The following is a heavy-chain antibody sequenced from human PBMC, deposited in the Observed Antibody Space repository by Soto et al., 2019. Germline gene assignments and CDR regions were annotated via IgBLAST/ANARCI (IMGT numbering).Heavy chain of an antibody. CDR2: IYYSGST. J-gene: IGHJ5*02. Sequence: SETLSLTCTVSGGSISSGDYYWSWIRQPPGKGLEWIGYIYYSGSTYYNPSLKSRVTISVDTSKNQFSLKLSSVTAADTAVYYCARLGGENLFDLWGQGTLVTVSS. D-gene: IGHD2-15*01. CDR1: GGSISSGDYY. V-gene: IGHV4-30-4*01. CDR3: ARLGGENLFDL.